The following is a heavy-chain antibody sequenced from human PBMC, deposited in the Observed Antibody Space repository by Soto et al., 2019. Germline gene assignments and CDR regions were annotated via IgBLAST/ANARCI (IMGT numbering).Heavy chain of an antibody. CDR3: ARDRGDYGEDWFDP. CDR2: IYDSGST. CDR1: GDSISSYY. V-gene: IGHV4-59*01. Sequence: SETLSLTCTVSGDSISSYYWSWIRQPPGKGLEWIGYIYDSGSTNYNPSLKSRVTISVDTSKNQFSLRLGFVTAADTAVYYCARDRGDYGEDWFDPWGQGTLVTVSS. D-gene: IGHD4-17*01. J-gene: IGHJ5*02.